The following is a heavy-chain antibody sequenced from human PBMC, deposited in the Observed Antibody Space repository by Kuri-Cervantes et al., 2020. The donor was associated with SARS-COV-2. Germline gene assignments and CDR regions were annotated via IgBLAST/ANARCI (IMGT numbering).Heavy chain of an antibody. D-gene: IGHD6-13*01. V-gene: IGHV4-59*08. J-gene: IGHJ4*02. Sequence: SETLSLTCTVSGGSISSHYWSWIRQPPGKGLEWIGYIYYSGSTNYNPSLKSRVTISVDTSKNQFSLKLSSVTAADTAVYYCARQLVGLGYSGSWLIDRSVLDNFDYWGQGTLVTVSS. CDR2: IYYSGST. CDR1: GGSISSHY. CDR3: ARQLVGLGYSGSWLIDRSVLDNFDY.